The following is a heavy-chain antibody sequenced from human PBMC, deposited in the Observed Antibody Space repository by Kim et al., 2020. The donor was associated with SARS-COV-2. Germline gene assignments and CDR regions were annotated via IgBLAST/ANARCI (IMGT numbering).Heavy chain of an antibody. D-gene: IGHD3-3*01. CDR1: GFTFNAYP. J-gene: IGHJ4*02. CDR2: ISYDGSIE. V-gene: IGHV3-30-3*01. CDR3: ARRDPVFGLLIVTALFDY. Sequence: GGSLRLSCAASGFTFNAYPMHWVRQAPGKGLEWVAVISYDGSIEYYADSVKGRFTISRDNSKNTLYLQMNSLRSEDTAVYYCARRDPVFGLLIVTALFDYWGQGQLVTVSS.